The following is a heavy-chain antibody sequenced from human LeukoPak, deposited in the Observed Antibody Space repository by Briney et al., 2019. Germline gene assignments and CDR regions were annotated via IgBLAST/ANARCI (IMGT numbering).Heavy chain of an antibody. CDR2: VSGSGGAT. J-gene: IGHJ4*02. D-gene: IGHD3-16*01. CDR1: GFTFNNYA. Sequence: GGSLRLSCAASGFTFNNYAMSWVRQAPGMGLEWLSYVSGSGGATYYAASVKGRFTISRDNSKNTAYLQMGSLRAEDTAVYYCAKEVEGVMDYWGQGTLVTVSS. CDR3: AKEVEGVMDY. V-gene: IGHV3-23*01.